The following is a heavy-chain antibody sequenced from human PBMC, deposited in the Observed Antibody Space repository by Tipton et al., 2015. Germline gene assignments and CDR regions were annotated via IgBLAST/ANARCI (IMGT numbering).Heavy chain of an antibody. V-gene: IGHV4-4*02. D-gene: IGHD3-22*01. CDR1: GDSISSSNW. Sequence: GLVKPSGTLSLTCSVSGDSISSSNWWSWVRQPPGKGLEWTGEIHHGGSTNYNPSLKSRVTMSVDTSKNQFSLHLSSVTAADTAVYYCAREVWYNDSTGYDYWGQGTLVTVSP. CDR3: AREVWYNDSTGYDY. CDR2: IHHGGST. J-gene: IGHJ4*02.